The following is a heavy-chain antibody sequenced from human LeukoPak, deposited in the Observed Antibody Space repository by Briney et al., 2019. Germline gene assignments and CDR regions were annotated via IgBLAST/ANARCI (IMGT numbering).Heavy chain of an antibody. J-gene: IGHJ6*02. CDR3: ARGPSVSSWYRDYCYYGMDV. CDR1: GYTFTGYY. D-gene: IGHD6-13*01. Sequence: GASVKVSCKASGYTFTGYYMHWVRQAPGQGLEWMGRINPNSGGTNYAQKFQGRVTMTRDTSISTAYMELSRLRSDDTAVYYCARGPSVSSWYRDYCYYGMDVWGQGTTVTVSS. V-gene: IGHV1-2*06. CDR2: INPNSGGT.